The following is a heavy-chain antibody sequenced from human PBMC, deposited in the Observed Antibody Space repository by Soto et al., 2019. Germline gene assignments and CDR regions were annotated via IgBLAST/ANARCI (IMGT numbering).Heavy chain of an antibody. V-gene: IGHV4-31*03. CDR1: GGSISSGGYY. CDR3: ARGICDFWSGYYCTKGDWFDP. J-gene: IGHJ5*02. CDR2: IYYSGST. Sequence: PSETLSLTCTVSGGSISSGGYYWSWIRQHPGKGLEWIGYIYYSGSTYYNPSLKSRVTISVDTSKNQFSLKLSSVTAADTAVYYCARGICDFWSGYYCTKGDWFDPWGQGTLVTVSS. D-gene: IGHD3-3*01.